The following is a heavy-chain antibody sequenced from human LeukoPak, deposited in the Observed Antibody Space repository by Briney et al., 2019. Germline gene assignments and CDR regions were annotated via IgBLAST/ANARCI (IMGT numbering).Heavy chain of an antibody. Sequence: KPSETLSLTCTVSAGSISSSSYYWGWIRQPPGKGLEWIGSIYYSGDTYYNPSLKSRRVTISVDTSKNQFSLRLSSVTAADTAVYYCARHQWHYYYYMGVWGKGSTVTVSS. CDR3: ARHQWHYYYYMGV. CDR1: AGSISSSSYY. CDR2: IYYSGDT. J-gene: IGHJ6*03. D-gene: IGHD6-19*01. V-gene: IGHV4-39*01.